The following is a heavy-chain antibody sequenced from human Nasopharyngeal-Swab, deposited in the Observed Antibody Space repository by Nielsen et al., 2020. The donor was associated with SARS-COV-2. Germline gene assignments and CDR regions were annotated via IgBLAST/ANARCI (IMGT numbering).Heavy chain of an antibody. V-gene: IGHV3-7*01. Sequence: GASLMLSCAASGFTSSSLWMSWVRQVPGKGLEWVADIKPDGSEKVYVDSVKGRFTISRDNAKNSMTLQMNSLRVEDTAVYYCARDWSRAFDVWGQGTMVTVSS. CDR2: IKPDGSEK. J-gene: IGHJ3*01. CDR3: ARDWSRAFDV. CDR1: GFTSSSLW.